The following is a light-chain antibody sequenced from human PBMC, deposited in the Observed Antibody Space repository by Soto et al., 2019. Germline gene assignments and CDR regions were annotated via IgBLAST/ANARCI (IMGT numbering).Light chain of an antibody. CDR3: SSYGSTSTRYV. Sequence: QSALTQPASVSGFSGQSITISCTGTSSDVGGYNYVSWYQQHPGKAPKLMIYEVSNRPSGVSNRFSGSKSGNAASLTISGLQAEDEADYFCSSYGSTSTRYVFGTGTKLTVL. J-gene: IGLJ1*01. CDR1: SSDVGGYNY. V-gene: IGLV2-14*01. CDR2: EVS.